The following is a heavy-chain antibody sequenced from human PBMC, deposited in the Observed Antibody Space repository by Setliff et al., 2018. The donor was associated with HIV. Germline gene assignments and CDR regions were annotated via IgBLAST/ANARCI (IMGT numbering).Heavy chain of an antibody. CDR2: VHFSGTT. CDR1: GGSMRSTTYY. V-gene: IGHV4-39*02. CDR3: ARRKSFALSPFDS. J-gene: IGHJ4*02. D-gene: IGHD3-16*01. Sequence: TLSLTCPVSGGSMRSTTYYWGWVRQPPGKGLEWIGNVHFSGTTYYNPSLKSRVTISVDTSRNIFSLRLTSVTAADTAIYYCARRKSFALSPFDSWGQGTLVTVSS.